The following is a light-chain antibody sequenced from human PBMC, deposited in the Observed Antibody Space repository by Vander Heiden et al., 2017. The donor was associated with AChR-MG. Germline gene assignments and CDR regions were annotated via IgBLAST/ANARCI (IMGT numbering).Light chain of an antibody. J-gene: IGKJ1*01. CDR2: AAS. CDR3: QQYGSSPGT. Sequence: ESVLTQSPATLSLSPGERATLSCRASQSVRNNYLACYQQKPRPPPRLLYHAASGRATGIPNRFSGSGSGTDFTLTSSRLEPEDFAVYYCQQYGSSPGTFGQGTKVEIK. CDR1: QSVRNNY. V-gene: IGKV3-20*01.